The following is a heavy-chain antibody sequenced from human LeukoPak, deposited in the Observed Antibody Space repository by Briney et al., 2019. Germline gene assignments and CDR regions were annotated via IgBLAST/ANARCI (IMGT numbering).Heavy chain of an antibody. V-gene: IGHV3-23*01. CDR1: GFTFHTHA. Sequence: GGSLRLSCPASGFTFHTHAMARVRQTPGHGLESVSSISGGGGGTYYAHSVKGRFTVSRDNGNNTLYLQMNGLTAADTAFYYCAKVRGVGTHIWLLPWDLWGQGTLVTVSS. J-gene: IGHJ1*01. CDR2: ISGGGGGT. CDR3: AKVRGVGTHIWLLPWDL. D-gene: IGHD2-21*02.